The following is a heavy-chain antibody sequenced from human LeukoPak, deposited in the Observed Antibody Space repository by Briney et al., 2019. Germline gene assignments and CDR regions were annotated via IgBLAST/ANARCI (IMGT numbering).Heavy chain of an antibody. CDR1: GFTFSNYG. Sequence: PGGSLRLSCAASGFTFSNYGMHWVRQAPGKGLEWVGVIWYDGSYKSYGDSVKGRFTISRDNSKNTLFLQMNSLRADDTAVYYCARDTLIAAPKTGTVTRIGWFDTWGQGTLVTVSS. D-gene: IGHD6-13*01. V-gene: IGHV3-33*01. J-gene: IGHJ5*02. CDR2: IWYDGSYK. CDR3: ARDTLIAAPKTGTVTRIGWFDT.